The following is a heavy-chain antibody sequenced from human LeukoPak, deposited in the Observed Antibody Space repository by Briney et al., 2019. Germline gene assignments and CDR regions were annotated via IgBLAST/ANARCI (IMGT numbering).Heavy chain of an antibody. Sequence: PSETLSLTCTVSGGSISSSSYYWGWIRQPPGKGLEWIGSIYYSGSTYYNPSLKSRVTISVDTSKNQFSLKLSSVTAADTAVYYCARVRTAPGYYYYYMDVWGKGTTVTVSS. CDR1: GGSISSSSYY. J-gene: IGHJ6*03. CDR3: ARVRTAPGYYYYYMDV. CDR2: IYYSGST. V-gene: IGHV4-39*07. D-gene: IGHD2-8*02.